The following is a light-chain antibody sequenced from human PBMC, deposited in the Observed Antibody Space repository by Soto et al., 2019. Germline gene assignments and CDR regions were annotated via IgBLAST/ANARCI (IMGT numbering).Light chain of an antibody. CDR2: GAS. Sequence: IQLTHSPSSVSASVLDRFTITVRAGQDIGNFLAWYQQTPGKAPRLLIHGASSLSRGVPSRFNGGGTGTHFTLTISGLQPEDLATYFCLQTSTFPRTFGQGTKVDI. CDR1: QDIGNF. J-gene: IGKJ1*01. V-gene: IGKV1-12*01. CDR3: LQTSTFPRT.